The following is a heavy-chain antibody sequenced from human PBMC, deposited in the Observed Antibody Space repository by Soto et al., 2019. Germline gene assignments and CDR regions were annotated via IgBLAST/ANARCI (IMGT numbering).Heavy chain of an antibody. D-gene: IGHD1-1*01. J-gene: IGHJ5*01. CDR3: ARVRQGCSANNCYFDP. CDR1: GGSVRAPDW. V-gene: IGHV4-4*02. CDR2: VHISGHS. Sequence: LCGGSVRAPDWWNWVRQSPDKGLEWIAEVHISGHSNYNPSLRSRVSVSIDSSKNQFYLNLNSVTAADTAIYYCARVRQGCSANNCYFDPWGQVTQVTISS.